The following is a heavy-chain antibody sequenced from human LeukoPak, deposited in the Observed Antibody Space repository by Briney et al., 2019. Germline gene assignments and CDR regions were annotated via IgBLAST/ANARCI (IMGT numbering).Heavy chain of an antibody. Sequence: ASVKVSCKASGGTFSSYAISWVRQAPGQGLEWMGGIIPIFGTANYAQKFQGRVTITADKSTSTAYMELSSLRAEDTAVYYCARVQYSSSADLDYWGQGTMVTVSS. D-gene: IGHD6-6*01. V-gene: IGHV1-69*06. J-gene: IGHJ3*01. CDR3: ARVQYSSSADLDY. CDR2: IIPIFGTA. CDR1: GGTFSSYA.